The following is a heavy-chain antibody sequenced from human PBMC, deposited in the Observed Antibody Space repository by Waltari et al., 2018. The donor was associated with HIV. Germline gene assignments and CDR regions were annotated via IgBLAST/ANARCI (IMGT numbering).Heavy chain of an antibody. CDR1: GVPLSTSGVG. CDR2: IYWNDDK. D-gene: IGHD3-10*01. CDR3: AHDYYGSGTYGGYFDY. V-gene: IGHV2-5*01. J-gene: IGHJ4*02. Sequence: QITLKESGPPLVTPTQNFTLTGTFPGVPLSTSGVGLGWILHSPGKALEWLALIYWNDDKRYSPSLKSRLTITKDTSKNQVVLTMTNMDPVDTATYYCAHDYYGSGTYGGYFDYWGQGTLVTVSS.